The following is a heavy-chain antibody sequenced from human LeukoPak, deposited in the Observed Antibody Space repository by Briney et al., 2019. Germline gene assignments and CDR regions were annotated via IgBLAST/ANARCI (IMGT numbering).Heavy chain of an antibody. J-gene: IGHJ4*02. CDR1: GFTFSSYW. D-gene: IGHD3-10*01. CDR2: IKQDGSEK. CDR3: ARDSASMVRGLIIGFTDY. Sequence: GGSLRPSCAASGFTFSSYWMSWVRQAPGKGLEGVANIKQDGSEKHYVDSVKGRFTISRDNAKNSLDLQMNSLRAEDTAVYYCARDSASMVRGLIIGFTDYWGQGTLVTVSS. V-gene: IGHV3-7*01.